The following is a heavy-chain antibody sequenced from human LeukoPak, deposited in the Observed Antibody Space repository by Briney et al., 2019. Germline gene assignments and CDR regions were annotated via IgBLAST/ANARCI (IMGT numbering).Heavy chain of an antibody. CDR3: ARDLKSRGGRTLGFDP. J-gene: IGHJ5*02. CDR1: GYTFTSYY. D-gene: IGHD3-16*01. Sequence: ASVNVSCKASGYTFTSYYMHWVRQAPGQGLEWMGIINPSGGSTSYAQKFQGRVTMTWDTSTSTVYMELSSLRSEDTAVYYCARDLKSRGGRTLGFDPWGQGTLVTVSS. V-gene: IGHV1-46*01. CDR2: INPSGGST.